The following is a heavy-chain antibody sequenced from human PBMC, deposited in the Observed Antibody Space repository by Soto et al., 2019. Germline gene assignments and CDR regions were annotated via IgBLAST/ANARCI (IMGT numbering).Heavy chain of an antibody. J-gene: IGHJ4*02. V-gene: IGHV3-23*01. CDR3: ARDGGAAGTFDY. Sequence: GGSLRLSCAASGFTFSSYAMSWVRQAPGKGLEWVSAISGSGGSTYYADSVKGRFTISRDNSKNTLYLQMNSLRPGDTAVYYCARDGGAAGTFDYWGRGTLVTV. CDR1: GFTFSSYA. D-gene: IGHD6-13*01. CDR2: ISGSGGST.